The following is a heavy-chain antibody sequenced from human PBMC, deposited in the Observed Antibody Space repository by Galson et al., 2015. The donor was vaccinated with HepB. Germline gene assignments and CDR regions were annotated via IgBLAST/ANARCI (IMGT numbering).Heavy chain of an antibody. J-gene: IGHJ5*01. CDR3: VKANFGAAAITKPGFDS. CDR1: GFTFTTFA. V-gene: IGHV3-23*01. CDR2: ISGTGGAT. D-gene: IGHD2-2*01. Sequence: SLRLSCAASGFTFTTFAMSWVRQVPGKGLEWVAVISGTGGATYYADSVKGRFTISRDDSNTTVYLQMDSLRAEDTAVYYRVKANFGAAAITKPGFDSWGQGTLVTVSS.